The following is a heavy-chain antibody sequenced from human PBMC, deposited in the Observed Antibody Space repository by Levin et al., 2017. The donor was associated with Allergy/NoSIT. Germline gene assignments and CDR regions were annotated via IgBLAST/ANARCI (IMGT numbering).Heavy chain of an antibody. CDR2: IYYSGST. CDR3: ARGWSTMVRGVIIRDYYYDYMDV. CDR1: GGSISSYY. D-gene: IGHD3-10*01. V-gene: IGHV4-59*01. J-gene: IGHJ6*03. Sequence: KTSETLSLTCTVSGGSISSYYWSWIRQPPGKGLEWIGYIYYSGSTNYNPSLKSRVTISVDTSKNQFSLKLSSVTAADTAVYYCARGWSTMVRGVIIRDYYYDYMDVWGKGTTVTVSS.